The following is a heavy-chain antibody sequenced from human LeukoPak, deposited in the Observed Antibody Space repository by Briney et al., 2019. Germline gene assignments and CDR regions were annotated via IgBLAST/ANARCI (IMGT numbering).Heavy chain of an antibody. J-gene: IGHJ5*02. CDR1: GFTFSSYG. CDR2: ISYDGSNK. Sequence: SGGSLRLSCAASGFTFSSYGMHWVRQAPGKGLEWVAVISYDGSNKYYADSVKGRFTISRDNSKNTLYLQMNSLRAEDTAVYYCAKSPFGELLLAYNWFDPWGQGTLVTVSS. CDR3: AKSPFGELLLAYNWFDP. D-gene: IGHD3-10*01. V-gene: IGHV3-30*18.